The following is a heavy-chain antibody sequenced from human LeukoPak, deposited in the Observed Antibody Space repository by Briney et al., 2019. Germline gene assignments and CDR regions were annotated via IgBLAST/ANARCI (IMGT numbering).Heavy chain of an antibody. CDR2: IYYSGST. V-gene: IGHV4-39*01. D-gene: IGHD6-19*01. J-gene: IGHJ3*02. CDR3: AGNIAVAGFDAFDI. Sequence: PSETLSLTCTVSGGSISSSSNYWGWARQPPGKGLEWIGSIYYSGSTYYDPSLKSRVTTSVDTSKNQFSLKLSSVTAADTAIYYCAGNIAVAGFDAFDIWGQGTMVTVSS. CDR1: GGSISSSSNY.